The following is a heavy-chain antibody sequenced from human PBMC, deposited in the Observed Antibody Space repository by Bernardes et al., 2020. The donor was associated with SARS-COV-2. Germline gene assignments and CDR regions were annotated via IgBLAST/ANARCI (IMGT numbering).Heavy chain of an antibody. V-gene: IGHV4-4*07. CDR2: IYTSGST. CDR1: GGSISSYY. J-gene: IGHJ3*02. D-gene: IGHD2-2*02. Sequence: LSLTCTVSGGSISSYYWSWIRQPAGKGLEWIGRIGRIYTSGSTNYNPSLKSRVTMSVDTSKNQFSLKLSSVTAADTAVYYCAREALGYCSSTSCYNAFDIWGQGTMVTVSS. CDR3: AREALGYCSSTSCYNAFDI.